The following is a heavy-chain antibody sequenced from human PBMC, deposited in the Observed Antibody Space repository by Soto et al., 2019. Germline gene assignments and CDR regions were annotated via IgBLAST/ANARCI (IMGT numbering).Heavy chain of an antibody. CDR1: GGSISSYY. CDR2: IYYSGST. V-gene: IGHV4-59*01. D-gene: IGHD3-3*01. CDR3: ARAYKNDFWSGYSNWFDP. Sequence: SETLSLTCTVSGGSISSYYWSWIRQPPGKGLEWIGYIYYSGSTNYNPSLKSRVTISVDTSKNQFSLKLSSVTAADTAVYYCARAYKNDFWSGYSNWFDPWGQGTLVTVSS. J-gene: IGHJ5*02.